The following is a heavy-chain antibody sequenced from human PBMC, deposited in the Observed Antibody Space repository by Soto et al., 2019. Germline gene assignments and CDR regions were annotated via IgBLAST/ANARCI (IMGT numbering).Heavy chain of an antibody. J-gene: IGHJ4*02. CDR3: ARALLYCSGGSGSPYYFDS. CDR2: INHSGST. Sequence: SETLSLTCAVYGGSFSGYYWSWIRQPPGKGLEWVGEINHSGSTNYNPSLKSRVTISVDTSKNQFSLKLSSVTAADTAVYYCARALLYCSGGSGSPYYFDSWGQGTLVTVSS. V-gene: IGHV4-34*01. D-gene: IGHD2-15*01. CDR1: GGSFSGYY.